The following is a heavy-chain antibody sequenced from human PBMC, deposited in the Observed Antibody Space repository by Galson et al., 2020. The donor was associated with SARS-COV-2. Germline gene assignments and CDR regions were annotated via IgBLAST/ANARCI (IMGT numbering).Heavy chain of an antibody. CDR1: GGSVSSGSYY. V-gene: IGHV4-61*01. CDR2: IYYSGST. CDR3: AANYYGSSGYYGFFDC. J-gene: IGHJ4*02. D-gene: IGHD3-22*01. Sequence: SETLSLTCTVSGGSVSSGSYYWSWIRQPPGKGLEWIGYIYYSGSTNYNPSLKSRVTISVDTSKNQFSLKLSSVTAADAAVYYCAANYYGSSGYYGFFDCWGQGTLVTVSS.